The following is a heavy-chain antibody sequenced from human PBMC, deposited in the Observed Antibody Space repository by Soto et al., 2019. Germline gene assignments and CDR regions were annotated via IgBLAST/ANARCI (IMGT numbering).Heavy chain of an antibody. Sequence: SETLSLTCTVSGGSISSYYWSWIRQPPGKGLELIGQIYYTGTTNYNPSLRSRVTMSLDTSKNQFSLDLSSVTAADTAVYYCARRALSRPYYFMDVWGKGTTVTVSS. CDR3: ARRALSRPYYFMDV. V-gene: IGHV4-59*08. J-gene: IGHJ6*03. CDR2: IYYTGTT. CDR1: GGSISSYY.